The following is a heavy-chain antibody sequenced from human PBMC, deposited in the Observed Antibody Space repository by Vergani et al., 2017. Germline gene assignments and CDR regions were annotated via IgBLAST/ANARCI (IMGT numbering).Heavy chain of an antibody. Sequence: QLQLQESGPGLVKPSATLSLTCSVSGASIRSSNYYWGWIRQPPGKGLEWIASIYYSGSTYYNPSLKIRVTISVDTSKNQFSLKLSSVTAADTAVYFCGRQVAVEWLVKLGWIDPGGQGILVTVSS. CDR2: IYYSGST. V-gene: IGHV4-39*01. CDR3: GRQVAVEWLVKLGWIDP. CDR1: GASIRSSNYY. J-gene: IGHJ5*02. D-gene: IGHD6-19*01.